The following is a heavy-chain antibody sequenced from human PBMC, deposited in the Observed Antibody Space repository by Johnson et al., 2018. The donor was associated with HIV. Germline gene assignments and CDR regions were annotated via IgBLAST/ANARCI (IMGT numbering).Heavy chain of an antibody. V-gene: IGHV3-30*04. CDR1: GFTFSNYA. CDR3: ARDGPYYDSSGYYYGTVFYAFDI. D-gene: IGHD3-22*01. Sequence: VQLVESGGGVVQPGRSLRLSCAASGFTFSNYAMHWVRQAPGKGLEWVAVISYDGSNKYYADSVKGRFIISRDTSTNTLYLQMNSLRAEDTAVYYCARDGPYYDSSGYYYGTVFYAFDIWGQGTMVTVSS. CDR2: ISYDGSNK. J-gene: IGHJ3*02.